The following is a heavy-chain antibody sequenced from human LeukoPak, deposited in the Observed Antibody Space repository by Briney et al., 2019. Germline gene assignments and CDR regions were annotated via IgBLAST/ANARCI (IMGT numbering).Heavy chain of an antibody. CDR1: GFTFSSYS. CDR3: ARDESSNGYCSSTSCPFDY. Sequence: PGGSLRLSCAASGFTFSSYSMNWVRQAPGKGLEWVSSISSSSSYIYYADSVKGRFTISRDNAKNSQYLQMNSLRAEDTAVYYCARDESSNGYCSSTSCPFDYWGQGTLVTVSS. J-gene: IGHJ4*02. V-gene: IGHV3-21*01. D-gene: IGHD2-2*01. CDR2: ISSSSSYI.